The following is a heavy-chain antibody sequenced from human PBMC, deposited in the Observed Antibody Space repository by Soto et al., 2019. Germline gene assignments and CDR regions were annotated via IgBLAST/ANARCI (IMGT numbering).Heavy chain of an antibody. CDR3: ARASTTVTTLDY. Sequence: QLQLQESGSGLVKPSQTLSLTCAVSGGSISSGGYSWSWIRQPPGKGLEWIGYIYHSGSTYYNPSLKSRGPISLDRSKNQFSLKLSSVTAADTAVYYCARASTTVTTLDYWGQGTLVTVSS. D-gene: IGHD4-17*01. J-gene: IGHJ4*02. V-gene: IGHV4-30-2*01. CDR2: IYHSGST. CDR1: GGSISSGGYS.